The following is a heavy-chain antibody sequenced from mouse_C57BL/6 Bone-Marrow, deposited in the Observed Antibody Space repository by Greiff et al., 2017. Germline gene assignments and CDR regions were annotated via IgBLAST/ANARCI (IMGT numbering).Heavy chain of an antibody. V-gene: IGHV5-12*01. D-gene: IGHD3-2*02. Sequence: EVNLVESGGGLVQPGGSLKLSCAASGFTFSDYYMYWVRQTPEKRLEWVAYISNGGGSTYYPETVKGRFTISRDNAKNTLYLQMSRLKSEDTAMYYCATTAHGDYYAMDYWGQGTSVTVSS. CDR1: GFTFSDYY. J-gene: IGHJ4*01. CDR3: ATTAHGDYYAMDY. CDR2: ISNGGGST.